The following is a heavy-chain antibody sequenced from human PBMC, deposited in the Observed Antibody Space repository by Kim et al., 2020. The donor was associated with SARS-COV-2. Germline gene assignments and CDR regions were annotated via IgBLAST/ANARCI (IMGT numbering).Heavy chain of an antibody. CDR3: ARWGVGVRGVISINWFDP. D-gene: IGHD3-10*01. V-gene: IGHV7-4-1*02. CDR2: INTNTGNP. J-gene: IGHJ5*02. CDR1: GYTFTSYA. Sequence: ASVKVSCKASGYTFTSYAMNWVRQAPGQGLEWMGWINTNTGNPTYAQGFTGRFVFSLDTSVSTAYLQISSLKAEDTAVYYCARWGVGVRGVISINWFDPWGQGTLVTVSS.